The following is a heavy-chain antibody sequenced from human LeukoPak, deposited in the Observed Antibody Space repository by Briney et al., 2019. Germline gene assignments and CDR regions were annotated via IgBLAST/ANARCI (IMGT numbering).Heavy chain of an antibody. CDR2: IIPILGIA. CDR3: ARNSEYYGSGSYYRNWFDP. V-gene: IGHV1-69*04. Sequence: ASVKVSCKASGGTFSSYAISWVRQAPGQGLEWMGRIIPILGIANYAQKFQGRVTITADKSTSTAYMELSSLRSEDTAVYYCARNSEYYGSGSYYRNWFDPWGQGTLVTVPS. CDR1: GGTFSSYA. D-gene: IGHD3-10*01. J-gene: IGHJ5*02.